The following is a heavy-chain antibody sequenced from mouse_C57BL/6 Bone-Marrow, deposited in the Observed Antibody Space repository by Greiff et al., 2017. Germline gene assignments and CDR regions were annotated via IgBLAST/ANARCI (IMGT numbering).Heavy chain of an antibody. J-gene: IGHJ1*03. CDR3: ARHYGKPLWYFDV. CDR1: GFSLTSYA. Sequence: VQRVESGPGLVAPSQSLSITCTVSGFSLTSYAISWVRQPPGKGLEWLGVIWTGGGTNYNSALKSRLSISKDNSKSQVFLKMNSRQTDDTARYYCARHYGKPLWYFDVWGTGTTVTVSS. D-gene: IGHD2-1*01. CDR2: IWTGGGT. V-gene: IGHV2-9-1*01.